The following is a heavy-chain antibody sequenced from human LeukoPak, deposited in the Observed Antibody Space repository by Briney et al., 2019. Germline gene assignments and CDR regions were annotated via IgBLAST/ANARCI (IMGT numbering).Heavy chain of an antibody. CDR2: ISWNSGSI. V-gene: IGHV3-9*01. Sequence: PGGSLRLSCAASGFTFDDYAMHWVRQAPGKGLEWVSGISWNSGSIGYADSVKGRFTISRDNAKNSLYLQMNSLRAEDTALYYCAKDLTLHAVDTGAFDIWGQGTMVTVSS. D-gene: IGHD5-18*01. CDR3: AKDLTLHAVDTGAFDI. J-gene: IGHJ3*02. CDR1: GFTFDDYA.